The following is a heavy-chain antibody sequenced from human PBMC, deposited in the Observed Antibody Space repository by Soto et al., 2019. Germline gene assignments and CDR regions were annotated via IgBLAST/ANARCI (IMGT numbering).Heavy chain of an antibody. Sequence: GESLKISCKGSGYSFTSYWIGWVRQMPGKGLEWMGIIYPGDSDTRYSPSFQGQVTISADKSISTAYLQWSSLKASDTATYYCARRDSGYDYGVWFDPWGQGTLVTVSS. J-gene: IGHJ5*02. CDR2: IYPGDSDT. CDR1: GYSFTSYW. D-gene: IGHD5-12*01. CDR3: ARRDSGYDYGVWFDP. V-gene: IGHV5-51*01.